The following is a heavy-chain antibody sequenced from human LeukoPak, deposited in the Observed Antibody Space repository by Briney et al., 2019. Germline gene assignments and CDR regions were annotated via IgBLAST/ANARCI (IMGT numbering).Heavy chain of an antibody. J-gene: IGHJ4*02. V-gene: IGHV4-61*02. CDR3: ARGPCSGGSCYHDY. D-gene: IGHD2-15*01. CDR1: GGSISSGSYY. CDR2: IYTSGST. Sequence: SGTLSLTCTVSGGSISSGSYYWSWIRQPAGKGLEWIGRIYTSGSTNYNPSLKSRVTISVDTSKNQFSLKLSSVTAADTAVYYCARGPCSGGSCYHDYWGQGTLVTVSS.